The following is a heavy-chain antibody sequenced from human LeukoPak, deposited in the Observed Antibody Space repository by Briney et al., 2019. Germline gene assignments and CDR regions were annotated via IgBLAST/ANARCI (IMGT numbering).Heavy chain of an antibody. CDR2: ISGSGGSS. D-gene: IGHD3-3*01. CDR3: ATVLRFLEWPDGGAFDI. Sequence: GGSLRLSCAASGFTFSSYAMSWVRQAPGKGLEWVSGISGSGGSSYYADSVKGRFTISRDNSKNTLYLQMNSLRAEDTAVYYCATVLRFLEWPDGGAFDIWGQGTMVTVSS. CDR1: GFTFSSYA. J-gene: IGHJ3*02. V-gene: IGHV3-23*01.